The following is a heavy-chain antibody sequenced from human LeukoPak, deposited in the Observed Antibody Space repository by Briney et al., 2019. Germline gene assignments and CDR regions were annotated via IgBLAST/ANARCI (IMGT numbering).Heavy chain of an antibody. J-gene: IGHJ4*02. CDR1: GGSITGYY. CDR2: IFSSGST. D-gene: IGHD1-26*01. CDR3: ARAPGIVGTTPFGNY. V-gene: IGHV4-59*01. Sequence: PSETLSLTCTVSGGSITGYYWSWIRQPPGKGLEWIGYIFSSGSTNYNPSLRGRVAMSIDTSKNHFSLRLISVTAADTAIYYCARAPGIVGTTPFGNYWGRGTLVTVSS.